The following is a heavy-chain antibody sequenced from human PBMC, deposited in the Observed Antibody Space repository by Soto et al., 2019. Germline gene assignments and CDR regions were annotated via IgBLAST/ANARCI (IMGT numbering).Heavy chain of an antibody. D-gene: IGHD5-18*01. CDR3: ARDKDTAMVQFDY. CDR1: GFTFSDYT. J-gene: IGHJ4*02. CDR2: ISSSSSYI. Sequence: PGGSLRLSCSASGFTFSDYTMNWVRQAPGKGLEWVSSISSSSSYIYYADSVKGRFTISRDNAKNSLYLQMNSLRAEDTAVYYCARDKDTAMVQFDYWGQGTLVTVSS. V-gene: IGHV3-21*01.